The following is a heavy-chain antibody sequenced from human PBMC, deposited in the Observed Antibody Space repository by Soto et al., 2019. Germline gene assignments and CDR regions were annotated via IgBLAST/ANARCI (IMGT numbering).Heavy chain of an antibody. V-gene: IGHV3-74*01. CDR3: ARALGERATTRFDF. J-gene: IGHJ4*02. CDR1: GFTFSSHW. Sequence: EVQLVESGGGLVQPGGSLRLSCAASGFTFSSHWMHWVRQAPGKGLVWVSRINVDGSTTTYADSVQVRFTISRDNAKNTLYLQMNSLRAEDTAVYYCARALGERATTRFDFWGQGTLVTVSS. D-gene: IGHD1-26*01. CDR2: INVDGSTT.